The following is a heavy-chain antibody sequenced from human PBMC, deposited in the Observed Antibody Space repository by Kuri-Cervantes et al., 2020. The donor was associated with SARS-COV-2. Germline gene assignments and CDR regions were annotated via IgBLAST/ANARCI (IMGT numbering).Heavy chain of an antibody. V-gene: IGHV1-8*01. CDR2: MNPNSGNT. D-gene: IGHD5-18*01. CDR3: ARDLLGSEDTAMVRDH. J-gene: IGHJ4*02. CDR1: GYTFTSYD. Sequence: ASVKVSCKASGYTFTSYDINWVRQATGQGLEWMGWMNPNSGNTGYAQKFQGRVTMTRNTSISTAYMELSSLRSEDTAAYYCARDLLGSEDTAMVRDHWGQGTLVTVSS.